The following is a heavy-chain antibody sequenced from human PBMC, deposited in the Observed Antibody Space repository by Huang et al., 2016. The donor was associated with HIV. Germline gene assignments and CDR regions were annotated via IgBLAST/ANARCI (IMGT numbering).Heavy chain of an antibody. CDR2: IKSDGSRT. V-gene: IGHV3-74*01. CDR3: ARDPRIQSWLNFFDY. J-gene: IGHJ4*02. D-gene: IGHD3-22*01. CDR1: GFSISSYW. Sequence: EVQLVESGGGLVQPGGSLRLSCAASGFSISSYWMHWVRQAPGKGLGWVSRIKSDGSRTSYADSVKGRFTISRDNAKNTLYLQMNSLRAEDTAVYYCARDPRIQSWLNFFDYWGQGTLVSVSS.